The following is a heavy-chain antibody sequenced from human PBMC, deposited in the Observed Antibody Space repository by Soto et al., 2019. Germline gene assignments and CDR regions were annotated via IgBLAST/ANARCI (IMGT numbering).Heavy chain of an antibody. CDR2: ISAYNGNT. D-gene: IGHD3-22*01. CDR1: GYTFTSYG. V-gene: IGHV1-18*01. CDR3: AKDAGPDSRGYYSEY. J-gene: IGHJ4*02. Sequence: GASVKVSCKASGYTFTSYGISWVRQAPGQGLEWMGWISAYNGNTNYAQKLQGRVTMTTDTSTSTAYMELRSLRSDDTAVYYCAKDAGPDSRGYYSEYWGQGTLVNVS.